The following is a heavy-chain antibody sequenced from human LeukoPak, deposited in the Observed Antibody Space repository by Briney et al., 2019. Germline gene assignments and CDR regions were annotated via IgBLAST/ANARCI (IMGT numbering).Heavy chain of an antibody. D-gene: IGHD4-17*01. Sequence: SGPALMQPTQTLTLTCTFSGFSLRTSGMCMSWIRQPPGKALEWLARIDWDDDKYYSTSLKTRLTISKDTSKNQVVLTMTNMDPVDTATYYCARMLYGMPYYFDSWGQGTLVTVSS. J-gene: IGHJ4*02. CDR1: GFSLRTSGMC. CDR3: ARMLYGMPYYFDS. CDR2: IDWDDDK. V-gene: IGHV2-70*11.